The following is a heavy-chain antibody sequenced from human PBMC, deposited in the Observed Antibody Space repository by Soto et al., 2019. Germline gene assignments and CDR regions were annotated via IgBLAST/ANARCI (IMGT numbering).Heavy chain of an antibody. J-gene: IGHJ4*02. CDR3: ARDAAVGLFDY. V-gene: IGHV1-18*01. CDR1: GYTFTSYG. CDR2: ISAYNGNT. Sequence: QVQLVQSGAEVKKPGASVKVSCKASGYTFTSYGISWVRQAPGQGLEWMGWISAYNGNTNYAQKLQGRVSMTTVTSTRTAYMVLRSLRSDDTAVYYCARDAAVGLFDYWGQGTLVTVYS. D-gene: IGHD1-26*01.